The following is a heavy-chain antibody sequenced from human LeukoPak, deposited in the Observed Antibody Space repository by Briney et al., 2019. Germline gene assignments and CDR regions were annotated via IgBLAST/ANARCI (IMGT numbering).Heavy chain of an antibody. CDR3: ATDRGGDCYYAFDI. Sequence: ASVKVSCKVSGYTLTELSMHWVRQAPGKGLEWMGGFDPEDGETIYAQKFQGRVTMTEDTSTDTAYMELSSLRSEDTAVYYCATDRGGDCYYAFDIWGQGTMVTVSS. CDR2: FDPEDGET. J-gene: IGHJ3*02. CDR1: GYTLTELS. D-gene: IGHD2-21*02. V-gene: IGHV1-24*01.